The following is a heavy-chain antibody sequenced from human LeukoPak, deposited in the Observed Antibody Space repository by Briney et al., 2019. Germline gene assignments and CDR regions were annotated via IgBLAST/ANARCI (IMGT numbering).Heavy chain of an antibody. CDR3: ATSEGY. V-gene: IGHV3-7*03. J-gene: IGHJ4*02. Sequence: PGGSLRLSCAASGFTPNTHWMSWVRHAPEKGLEWVANIKQDGRDTYYVDSVKGRFTLSRDNAKNSLNLQMNSLRAEDTAMYYCATSEGYWGQGTLVTVSS. CDR2: IKQDGRDT. CDR1: GFTPNTHW.